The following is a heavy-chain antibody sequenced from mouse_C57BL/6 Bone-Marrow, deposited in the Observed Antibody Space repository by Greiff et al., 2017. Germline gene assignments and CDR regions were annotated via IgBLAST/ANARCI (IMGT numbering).Heavy chain of an antibody. CDR3: ARAGGCAY. J-gene: IGHJ3*01. V-gene: IGHV1-42*01. CDR2: INPSTGGT. CDR1: GYSFTGYY. Sequence: EVQLQQSGPELVKPGASVKISCKASGYSFTGYYMNWVKQSPEKSLEWIGAINPSTGGTTYNQKFKAKATLTVYKSSSTAYMQLKRLTSEDSAVYYCARAGGCAYGSQGTLVTVCA.